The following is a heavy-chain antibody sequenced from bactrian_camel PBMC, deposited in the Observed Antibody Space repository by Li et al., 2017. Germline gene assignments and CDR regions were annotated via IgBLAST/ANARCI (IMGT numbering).Heavy chain of an antibody. CDR1: GDTFSQNC. D-gene: IGHD6*01. V-gene: IGHV3S63*01. CDR3: AARRVLACSWSPADFDY. CDR2: IFTKNGNT. J-gene: IGHJ6*01. Sequence: HVQLVESGGGSVQTGGSLRLSCAASGDTFSQNCMGWFRQAPGKEREGVATIFTKNGNTRYGDSVKGRFTISRDNAKNTVYLEMNVLKPEDTAMYYCAARRVLACSWSPADFDYWGQGTQVTVS.